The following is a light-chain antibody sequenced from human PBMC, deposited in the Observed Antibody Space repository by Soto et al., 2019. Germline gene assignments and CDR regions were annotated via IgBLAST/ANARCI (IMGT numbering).Light chain of an antibody. J-gene: IGKJ5*01. CDR2: GAS. Sequence: EIVMTQSPATLSVSPGERATLSCRARQSVSSSYLAWYQQKPGQAPRLLIYGASSRATGIPDRFSGSGSGTDFTLTTSRLEPEDFAVYYCQQYGSSPITFGQGTRLEI. CDR3: QQYGSSPIT. CDR1: QSVSSSY. V-gene: IGKV3-20*01.